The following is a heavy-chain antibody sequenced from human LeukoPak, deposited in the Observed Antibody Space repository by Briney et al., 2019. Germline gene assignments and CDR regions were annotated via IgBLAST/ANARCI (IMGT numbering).Heavy chain of an antibody. Sequence: GRSLRLSCAASGFTFSSYSMNWVRQAPGKGLEWVSSISSSSSYIYYADSVKGRFTISRDNAKNSLYLQMNSLRAEDTAVYYCARVASGTLYGMDVWGQGTTVTVSS. V-gene: IGHV3-21*01. CDR1: GFTFSSYS. CDR3: ARVASGTLYGMDV. J-gene: IGHJ6*02. D-gene: IGHD1-26*01. CDR2: ISSSSSYI.